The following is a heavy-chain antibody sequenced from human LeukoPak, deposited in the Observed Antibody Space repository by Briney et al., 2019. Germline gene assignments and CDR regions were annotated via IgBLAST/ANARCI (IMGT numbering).Heavy chain of an antibody. V-gene: IGHV3-9*01. CDR1: GCNFGGYA. CDR3: PNDGGAGCSDDWFPPDS. CDR2: MSWNGDYI. J-gene: IGHJ4*02. D-gene: IGHD3-9*01. Sequence: PGRSLTLSCAASGCNFGGYALHWVRHAQGKGLEWVCGMSWNGDYIAYADSVKGRFTISRDNAKNSLYLPMHSHNTYDDASFFCPNDGGAGCSDDWFPPDSWGQGTLVTASS.